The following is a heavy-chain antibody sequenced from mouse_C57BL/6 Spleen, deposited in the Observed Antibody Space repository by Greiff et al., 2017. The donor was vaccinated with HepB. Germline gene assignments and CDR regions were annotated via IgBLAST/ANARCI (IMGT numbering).Heavy chain of an antibody. CDR3: ARDYYGSSYGYFDV. V-gene: IGHV1-80*01. CDR2: IYPGDGDT. Sequence: QVQLQQSGAELVKPGASVKISCKASGYAFSSYWMNWVKQRPGKGLEWIGQIYPGDGDTNYNGKFKGKATLTADKSSSTAYMQLSSLTSEDSAVYLCARDYYGSSYGYFDVWGTGTTVTVSS. CDR1: GYAFSSYW. D-gene: IGHD1-1*01. J-gene: IGHJ1*03.